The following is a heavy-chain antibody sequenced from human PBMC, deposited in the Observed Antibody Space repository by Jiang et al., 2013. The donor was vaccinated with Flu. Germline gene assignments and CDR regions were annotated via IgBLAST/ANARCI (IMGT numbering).Heavy chain of an antibody. J-gene: IGHJ6*02. CDR2: IYWDDDR. CDR1: GFSLSTSGMC. CDR3: AHQHYFDSSGFYYGMDV. V-gene: IGHV2-5*08. Sequence: KPTQTLTLTCTFSGFSLSTSGMCVSWIRQPPGKPLEWLALIYWDDDRQYNPSLKSRLTITKDTSKNQVVLTLTNVDPVDTATYYCAHQHYFDSSGFYYGMDVWGQGTTVIVSS. D-gene: IGHD3-22*01.